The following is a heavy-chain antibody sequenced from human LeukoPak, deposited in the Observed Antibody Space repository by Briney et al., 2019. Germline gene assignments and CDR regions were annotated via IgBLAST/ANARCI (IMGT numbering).Heavy chain of an antibody. Sequence: PGGSLRLSCAASGFTFSSYSMNWVRQAPGKGLEWVSSISSSSSHIYYADSVKGRFTISRDNAKNSLYLQMNSLRAEDTAVYYCATLPGPSFRWGQGTLVTVSS. CDR2: ISSSSSHI. V-gene: IGHV3-21*01. D-gene: IGHD3-16*01. J-gene: IGHJ4*02. CDR3: ATLPGPSFR. CDR1: GFTFSSYS.